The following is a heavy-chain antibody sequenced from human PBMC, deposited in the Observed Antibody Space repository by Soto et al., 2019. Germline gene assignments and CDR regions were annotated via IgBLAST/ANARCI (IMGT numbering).Heavy chain of an antibody. D-gene: IGHD3-16*01. V-gene: IGHV1-8*01. CDR2: MNPNSGNT. J-gene: IGHJ6*02. Sequence: QVQLVQSGAEVKKPGASVKVSCKASGYTFTSYDINWVRQATGQGLEWMGWMNPNSGNTGYAQKFQGRITMTRNTSVSTAYRELGRLRSEDTAVYSCAREGVRGMDVWGQGTTVTVSS. CDR3: AREGVRGMDV. CDR1: GYTFTSYD.